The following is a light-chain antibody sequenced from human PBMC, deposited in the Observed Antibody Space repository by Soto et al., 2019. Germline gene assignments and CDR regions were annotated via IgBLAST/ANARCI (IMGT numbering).Light chain of an antibody. V-gene: IGKV3-20*01. CDR2: GAS. Sequence: EIVLTQSPGTLSLSPGERATLSCRASLSVSSTYLAWYQQKPGQAPRLLIYGASSRATGIPDRFSGSGSGTDFTLTISRLEPEDLALYYCQQYGSSPPYTFGQGTKLEI. CDR1: LSVSSTY. CDR3: QQYGSSPPYT. J-gene: IGKJ2*01.